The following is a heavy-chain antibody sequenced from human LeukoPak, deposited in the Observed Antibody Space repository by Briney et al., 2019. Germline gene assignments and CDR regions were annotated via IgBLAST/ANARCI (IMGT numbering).Heavy chain of an antibody. CDR3: VRGRYISSHYVGDY. Sequence: PGGSLRLSCAASGFTFSHYAMSWDRQAPGKGLEWVSGISGSGASTYYTDSVKGRFSISRDNSKNTLYLRMHSLRAEDTAVYYCVRGRYISSHYVGDYWGQGTLATVSS. CDR2: ISGSGAST. CDR1: GFTFSHYA. V-gene: IGHV3-23*01. J-gene: IGHJ4*02. D-gene: IGHD2-2*02.